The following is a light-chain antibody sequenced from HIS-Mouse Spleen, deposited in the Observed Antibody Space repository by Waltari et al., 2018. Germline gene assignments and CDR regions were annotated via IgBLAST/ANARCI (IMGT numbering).Light chain of an antibody. J-gene: IGLJ2*01. Sequence: QSALTQPASVSGSPGQSITISCTGTSSDVGGYTYVSWYQPHPGKAPKLMLYDVSNRPSGVSNRFAGSKSGNTASLTISGLQAEDEADYYCSSYTSSSTLVVFGGGTKLTVL. CDR2: DVS. CDR3: SSYTSSSTLVV. V-gene: IGLV2-14*03. CDR1: SSDVGGYTY.